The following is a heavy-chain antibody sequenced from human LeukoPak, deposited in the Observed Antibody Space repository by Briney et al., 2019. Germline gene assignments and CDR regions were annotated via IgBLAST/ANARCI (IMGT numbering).Heavy chain of an antibody. V-gene: IGHV4-59*01. CDR3: AQKQWVPYYFHY. J-gene: IGHJ4*02. D-gene: IGHD1-26*01. CDR1: GGSISTYY. Sequence: SETLSLTCTVSGGSISTYYWNWIRQPPGKGLEWIGYICYSGSTDYNPSLKSRVTISVDTSKNQFSLKLSSLTAADTAVYYCAQKQWVPYYFHYWGQGTLVTVSS. CDR2: ICYSGST.